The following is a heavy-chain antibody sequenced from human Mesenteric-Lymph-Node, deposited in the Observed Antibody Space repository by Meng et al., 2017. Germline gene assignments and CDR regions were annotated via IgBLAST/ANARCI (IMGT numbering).Heavy chain of an antibody. CDR2: IWYDGSNK. D-gene: IGHD3-22*01. J-gene: IGHJ3*02. CDR3: ARVQHLYYYDSSGYYLKSDAFDI. Sequence: GESLKISCAVSGFTLGSHHMHWVRQAPGKGLEWVAVIWYDGSNKYYADSVKGRFTISRDNSKNTLYLQMNSLRAEDTAVYYCARVQHLYYYDSSGYYLKSDAFDIWGQGTMVTVSS. V-gene: IGHV3-33*08. CDR1: GFTLGSHH.